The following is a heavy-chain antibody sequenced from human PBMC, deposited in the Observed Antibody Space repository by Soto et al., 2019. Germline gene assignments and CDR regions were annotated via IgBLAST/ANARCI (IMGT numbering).Heavy chain of an antibody. CDR3: AHSHRLSGYEYYYYSYGMDV. CDR1: GFSLSTSGVG. CDR2: IYWDDDK. D-gene: IGHD5-12*01. J-gene: IGHJ6*02. V-gene: IGHV2-5*02. Sequence: QITLKESGPTLVKPTQTLTLTCTFSGFSLSTSGVGVGWIRHPPGKALEWLALIYWDDDKRYSPSLNSRLTITKDTSKKPVVLTKTNIDPVDTATYYCAHSHRLSGYEYYYYSYGMDVWGQGTKVTVSS.